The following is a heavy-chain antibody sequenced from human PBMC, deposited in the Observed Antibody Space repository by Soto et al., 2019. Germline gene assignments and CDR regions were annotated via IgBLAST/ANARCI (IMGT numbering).Heavy chain of an antibody. J-gene: IGHJ6*02. V-gene: IGHV4-34*01. Sequence: SETLSLTCAVYGGSFSGYYWSWIRQPPGKGLEWIGEINHSGSTNYNPSLKSRVTISVDTSKNQFSLKLSSVTAADTAVYYCARAFGYSSSWYYYYYGMDVWGQGSTVTVSS. CDR1: GGSFSGYY. CDR3: ARAFGYSSSWYYYYYGMDV. CDR2: INHSGST. D-gene: IGHD6-13*01.